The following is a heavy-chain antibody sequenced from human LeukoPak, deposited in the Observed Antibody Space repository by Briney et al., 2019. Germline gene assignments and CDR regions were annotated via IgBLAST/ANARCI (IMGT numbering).Heavy chain of an antibody. Sequence: GGTLRLACAASGFTFSSYAMSWVRQAPGKGLERVSGISVSGGSTYYADSVKGRFTISRDNSTNTLYLQMNSLRAEDTAVYYCAKYRAMIVVALDYWGQGTLVTVPS. V-gene: IGHV3-23*01. D-gene: IGHD3-22*01. CDR1: GFTFSSYA. J-gene: IGHJ4*02. CDR2: ISVSGGST. CDR3: AKYRAMIVVALDY.